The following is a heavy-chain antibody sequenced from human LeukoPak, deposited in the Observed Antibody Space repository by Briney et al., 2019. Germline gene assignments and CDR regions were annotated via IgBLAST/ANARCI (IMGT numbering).Heavy chain of an antibody. D-gene: IGHD1-26*01. Sequence: SETLSLTCTVSGGSISSYYWSWIRQPPGKGLEWIGYIYTSGSTNYNPSLKSRVTISVDTSKNQFSLKLSSVTAADTAVYYCARGLGAVNWFDPWGQGTLVTVSS. CDR2: IYTSGST. V-gene: IGHV4-4*09. CDR1: GGSISSYY. CDR3: ARGLGAVNWFDP. J-gene: IGHJ5*02.